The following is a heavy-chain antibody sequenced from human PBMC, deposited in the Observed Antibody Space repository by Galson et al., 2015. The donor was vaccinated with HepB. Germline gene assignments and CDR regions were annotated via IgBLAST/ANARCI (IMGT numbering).Heavy chain of an antibody. D-gene: IGHD6-13*01. V-gene: IGHV4-34*01. Sequence: ETLSLTCAVYGGSFSGYYWSWIRPPPGKGLEWIGEINHSGSTNYNPSLKSRVTISVDTSKNQFSLKLSSVTAADTAVYYCARGSTAAGTAHYYYSYYMDVWDKGTTVTVSS. CDR2: INHSGST. CDR3: ARGSTAAGTAHYYYSYYMDV. CDR1: GGSFSGYY. J-gene: IGHJ6*03.